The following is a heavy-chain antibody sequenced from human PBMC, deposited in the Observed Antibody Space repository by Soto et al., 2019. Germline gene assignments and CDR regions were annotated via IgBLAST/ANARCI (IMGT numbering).Heavy chain of an antibody. CDR2: IYYSGST. D-gene: IGHD2-2*01. CDR1: GGSISSYY. Sequence: SETLSLTCTVSGGSISSYYWSWIRQPPGKGLEWIGYIYYSGSTNYNPSLKSRVTISVDTSKNQFSLKLSSVTAADTAVYYCARVDYCSSTSCAPADYYYGMDVWGQGTTVTVSS. CDR3: ARVDYCSSTSCAPADYYYGMDV. V-gene: IGHV4-59*01. J-gene: IGHJ6*02.